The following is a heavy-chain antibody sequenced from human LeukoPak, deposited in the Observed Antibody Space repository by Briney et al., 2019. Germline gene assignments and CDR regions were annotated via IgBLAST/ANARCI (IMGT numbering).Heavy chain of an antibody. Sequence: GRSLRLSCAASGLTFDDYAMHWVRHAPGKGLEWVSGISWNSGSIGYADSVKGRFTISRDNAKNSLYLQMNSLRAEDTALYYCAKETVVAAYFDYWGQGTLVTVSS. J-gene: IGHJ4*02. D-gene: IGHD2-15*01. CDR2: ISWNSGSI. V-gene: IGHV3-9*01. CDR3: AKETVVAAYFDY. CDR1: GLTFDDYA.